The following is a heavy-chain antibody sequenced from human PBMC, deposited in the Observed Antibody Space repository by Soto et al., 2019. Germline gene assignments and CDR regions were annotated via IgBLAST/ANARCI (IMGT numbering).Heavy chain of an antibody. Sequence: SETLSLTCTVSGGSIASSLYYWGWVRQSPGKGLEWIESIYYSGSTHYNPSLKSRVTISVDRSKNQFSLKLSSVTAADTAVYYCARGMTTVTTFDYWGQGTLVTVSS. V-gene: IGHV4-39*07. J-gene: IGHJ4*02. D-gene: IGHD4-17*01. CDR1: GGSIASSLYY. CDR3: ARGMTTVTTFDY. CDR2: IYYSGST.